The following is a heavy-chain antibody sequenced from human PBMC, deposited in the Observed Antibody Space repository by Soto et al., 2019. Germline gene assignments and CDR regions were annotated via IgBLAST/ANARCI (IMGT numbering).Heavy chain of an antibody. J-gene: IGHJ3*02. D-gene: IGHD2-2*01. Sequence: VQLLESGGGLVQPGGSLRLSCAASGFTFSSYAMSWVRQAPGKGLEWVSAISGSGGSTYYADSVKGRFTISRDNSKNTLYLQMNSLRAEDTAVYYCAGGGCSSTSCYLAFDIWGQGTMVTVSS. CDR1: GFTFSSYA. V-gene: IGHV3-23*01. CDR3: AGGGCSSTSCYLAFDI. CDR2: ISGSGGST.